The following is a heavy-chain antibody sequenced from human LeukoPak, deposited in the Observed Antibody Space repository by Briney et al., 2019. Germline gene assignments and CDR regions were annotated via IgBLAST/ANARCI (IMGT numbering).Heavy chain of an antibody. D-gene: IGHD6-25*01. V-gene: IGHV3-74*01. J-gene: IGHJ4*02. CDR2: IRPDGSST. Sequence: GGSLRLPCAASGFPFSTYWMYWVRQAPGKGLVWVSRIRPDGSSTTYADSVKGRFTISRDNAKNTLYLQMNSLRAEDTATYYCTTLYGGSLDYWGQGTLVTVSS. CDR1: GFPFSTYW. CDR3: TTLYGGSLDY.